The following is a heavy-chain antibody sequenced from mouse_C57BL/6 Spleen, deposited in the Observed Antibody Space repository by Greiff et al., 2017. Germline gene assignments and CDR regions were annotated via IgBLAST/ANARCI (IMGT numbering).Heavy chain of an antibody. D-gene: IGHD2-4*01. J-gene: IGHJ3*01. CDR1: GYSITSGYY. V-gene: IGHV3-6*01. CDR3: APYDYDDAWFAY. CDR2: ISYDGSN. Sequence: EVQLQESGPGLVKPSQSLSLTCSVTGYSITSGYYWNWIRQFPGNKLEWMGYISYDGSNNYNPSLKNRISITRDTSKNQFFLKLNSVTTEDTATYYCAPYDYDDAWFAYWGQGTLVTVSA.